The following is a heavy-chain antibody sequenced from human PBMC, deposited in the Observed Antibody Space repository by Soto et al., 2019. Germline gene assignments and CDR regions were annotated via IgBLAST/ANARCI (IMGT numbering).Heavy chain of an antibody. CDR3: ARDPLAYCGGDCYSDAFDI. CDR2: IIPIFGTA. Sequence: SVKVSCKASGGTFSSYAISWVRQAPGQGLEWMGGIIPIFGTANYAQKFQGRVTITADESTSTAYMELSSLRSEDTAVYYCARDPLAYCGGDCYSDAFDIWGQGTMVTVSS. J-gene: IGHJ3*02. CDR1: GGTFSSYA. D-gene: IGHD2-21*02. V-gene: IGHV1-69*13.